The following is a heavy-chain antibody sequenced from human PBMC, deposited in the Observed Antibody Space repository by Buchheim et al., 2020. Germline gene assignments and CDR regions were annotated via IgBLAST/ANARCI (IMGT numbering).Heavy chain of an antibody. CDR1: GFTFSSYW. CDR3: VRGTSPVGGSGVADY. Sequence: EVQLVESGGGLVQPGGSLRLSCAASGFTFSSYWMHWVRQAPGQGLVWVSRIGTDGRAADYADSVKGRFTMSRDNARNTVYLQMNSLRVEDMALYYCVRGTSPVGGSGVADYWSQGTL. D-gene: IGHD1-26*01. V-gene: IGHV3-74*01. CDR2: IGTDGRAA. J-gene: IGHJ4*02.